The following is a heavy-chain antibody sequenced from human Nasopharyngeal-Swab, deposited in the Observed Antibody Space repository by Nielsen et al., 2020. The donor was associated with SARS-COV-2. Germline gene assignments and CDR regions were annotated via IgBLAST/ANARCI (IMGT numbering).Heavy chain of an antibody. CDR1: GFTFSSYG. J-gene: IGHJ3*02. CDR3: AREGYSGSVLPVHAFDI. D-gene: IGHD1-26*01. V-gene: IGHV3-33*01. Sequence: GGSLRLSCAASGFTFSSYGMHWVRQAPGKGLEWVAVIWYDGSNKYYADSVKGRFTISRDNSKNTLYLQMNSLRAEDTAVYYCAREGYSGSVLPVHAFDIWGQGTMVTVSS. CDR2: IWYDGSNK.